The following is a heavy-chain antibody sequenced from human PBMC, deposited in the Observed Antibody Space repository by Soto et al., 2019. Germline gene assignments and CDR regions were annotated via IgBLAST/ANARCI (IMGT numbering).Heavy chain of an antibody. D-gene: IGHD6-19*01. Sequence: QVQLVQSGAEVKKPGSSVNVSCKLSGGTFSTYAISWVRQAPGQGLEWIGGIIPLFNSAKYAQKFQGRVKMTADKSKRTAHIELRSLGSEDKVVYYCARHIVRSGWCYGKWFDPWGQGHLVTVSS. CDR3: ARHIVRSGWCYGKWFDP. CDR1: GGTFSTYA. V-gene: IGHV1-69*06. J-gene: IGHJ5*02. CDR2: IIPLFNSA.